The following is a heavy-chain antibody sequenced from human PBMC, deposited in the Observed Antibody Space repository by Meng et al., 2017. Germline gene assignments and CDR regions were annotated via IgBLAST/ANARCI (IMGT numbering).Heavy chain of an antibody. CDR3: ARDRMTGYFDY. CDR1: GGSISSGSYY. V-gene: IGHV4-61*02. Sequence: SETLSLTCTVSGGSISSGSYYWSWIRQPAGKGLEWIGRIYTSGSTNYNPSLKSRVTISVDTSKNQFSLKLSSVTAADTAVYYCARDRMTGYFDYWGQGTLVTVSS. J-gene: IGHJ4*02. D-gene: IGHD1-14*01. CDR2: IYTSGST.